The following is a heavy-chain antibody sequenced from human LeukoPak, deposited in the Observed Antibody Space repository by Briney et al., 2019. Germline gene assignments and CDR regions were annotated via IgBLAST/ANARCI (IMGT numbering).Heavy chain of an antibody. CDR2: INHSGST. CDR1: GGSFSGYY. D-gene: IGHD3-22*01. Sequence: PSETLSLTCAVYGGSFSGYYWSWIRQPPGKGLEWIGEINHSGSTNYNPSLKSRVTISVGTSKNQFSLKLSSVTAADTAVYYCARRRYYDSSGYYYAYYYYYGMDVWGQGTTVTVSS. V-gene: IGHV4-34*01. CDR3: ARRRYYDSSGYYYAYYYYYGMDV. J-gene: IGHJ6*02.